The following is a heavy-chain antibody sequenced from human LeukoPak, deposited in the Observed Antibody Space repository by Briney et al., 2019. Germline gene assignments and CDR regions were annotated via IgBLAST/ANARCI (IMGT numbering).Heavy chain of an antibody. CDR1: GFTFSTYW. CDR3: ATYFGSETYYIPYTYHYMDV. J-gene: IGHJ6*03. V-gene: IGHV3-7*01. Sequence: PGGYLRLSCAASGFTFSTYWMSWVRQTPGKGLEWVANIKQDGREKFYVDSVKGRFTISRDTATNSLDLQRSSVRAEDTAVYYCATYFGSETYYIPYTYHYMDVWGKGTTVTVSS. D-gene: IGHD3-10*01. CDR2: IKQDGREK.